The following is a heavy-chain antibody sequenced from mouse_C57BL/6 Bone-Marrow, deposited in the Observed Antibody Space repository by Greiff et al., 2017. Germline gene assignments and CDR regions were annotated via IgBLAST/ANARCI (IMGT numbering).Heavy chain of an antibody. Sequence: VQLQQPGAELVMPGASVKLSCKASGYTFTSYWMNWVKQRPGQGLEWIGEIDPSDSYTNYNQKFKGKSTLTVDKSSSTAYMQLSSLTSEDSAVYYCARLDYWGQGTSVTVSS. CDR2: IDPSDSYT. CDR3: ARLDY. V-gene: IGHV1-69*01. CDR1: GYTFTSYW. J-gene: IGHJ4*01.